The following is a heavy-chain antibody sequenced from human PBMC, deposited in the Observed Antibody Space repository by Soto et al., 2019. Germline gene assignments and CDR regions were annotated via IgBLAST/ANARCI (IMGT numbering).Heavy chain of an antibody. CDR3: AREGVVGDANGFAP. V-gene: IGHV4-59*01. CDR2: IYYSGST. CDR1: GGSLSIYY. Sequence: SDTLSLTCSVGGGSLSIYYWRWIRQPPGKGLEWIGYIYYSGSTNYNPSRKSRVTISVDTSKNQFSLKLSSVTAADTAVYYCAREGVVGDANGFAPWVQGTLVTVSS. D-gene: IGHD3-3*01. J-gene: IGHJ5*02.